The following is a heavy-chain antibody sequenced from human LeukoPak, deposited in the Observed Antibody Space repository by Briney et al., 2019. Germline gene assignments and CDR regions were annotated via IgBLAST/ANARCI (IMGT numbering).Heavy chain of an antibody. CDR2: IRYDGSNK. D-gene: IGHD3-10*01. Sequence: GGSLRLSCAASGFTFSSYGMHWVRQAPGKGLEWVAFIRYDGSNKYYADSVKGRFTISRDNSKNTLYLQMNSLRAEDTAVYYCAKESTYGSGSYYYFDYWGQGTLVTVSS. V-gene: IGHV3-30*02. CDR3: AKESTYGSGSYYYFDY. J-gene: IGHJ4*02. CDR1: GFTFSSYG.